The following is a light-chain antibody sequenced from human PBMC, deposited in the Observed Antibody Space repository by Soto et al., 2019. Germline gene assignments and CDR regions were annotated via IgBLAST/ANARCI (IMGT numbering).Light chain of an antibody. Sequence: DIVMTQSPDSLAVSLGERATINCKSSQSVLSTSNNKNYLAWFQQKPGQPPKLLISGASTRESGVPDRFSGSGSGTDFTLTISALQAEDVAVYYCQQHYSSLRTFGRGTKVEIK. J-gene: IGKJ1*01. CDR3: QQHYSSLRT. V-gene: IGKV4-1*01. CDR1: QSVLSTSNNKNY. CDR2: GAS.